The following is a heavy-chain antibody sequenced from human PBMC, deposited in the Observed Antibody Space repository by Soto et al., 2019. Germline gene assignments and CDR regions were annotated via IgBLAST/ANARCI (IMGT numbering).Heavy chain of an antibody. V-gene: IGHV3-11*01. D-gene: IGHD5-12*01. CDR2: ISRGGNSV. Sequence: PXVALTLSTPASGFTFSDYYMSWIRQAPGRGLEWVSYISRGGNSVYYADSVKGRSTISRDNAKNSLYLQMNSLRAEDTDVYYCARWLQFLGSWGKGTLVTVSS. J-gene: IGHJ4*02. CDR1: GFTFSDYY. CDR3: ARWLQFLGS.